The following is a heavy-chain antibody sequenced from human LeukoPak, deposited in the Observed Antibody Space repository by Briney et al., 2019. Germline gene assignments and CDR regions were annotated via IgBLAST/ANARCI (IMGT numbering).Heavy chain of an antibody. Sequence: PSETLSLTCTVSGGSISNYYWSWIRQPPGKGLEWIGYIDHSGSTKYNPSLRSRVTISADTSKSQISLKLRSVSAADTAVYYCAGQGHSYARIDYWGQGTLVTVSS. D-gene: IGHD3-10*01. CDR3: AGQGHSYARIDY. CDR1: GGSISNYY. J-gene: IGHJ4*02. CDR2: IDHSGST. V-gene: IGHV4-59*08.